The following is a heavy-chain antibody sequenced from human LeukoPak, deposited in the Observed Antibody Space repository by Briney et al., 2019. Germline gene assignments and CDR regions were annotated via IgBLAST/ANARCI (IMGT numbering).Heavy chain of an antibody. CDR2: ISGSGGST. Sequence: GGSLRLSCAASGFTVSSNYMTWVRQAPGKGLEWVSTISGSGGSTYYGDSVKGRFTISRDNSKNTLYLQMNSLRAEDTAVYYCAKGGPFSSRMTTVTPFDYWGQGTLVTVSS. CDR1: GFTVSSNY. J-gene: IGHJ4*02. V-gene: IGHV3-23*01. CDR3: AKGGPFSSRMTTVTPFDY. D-gene: IGHD4-17*01.